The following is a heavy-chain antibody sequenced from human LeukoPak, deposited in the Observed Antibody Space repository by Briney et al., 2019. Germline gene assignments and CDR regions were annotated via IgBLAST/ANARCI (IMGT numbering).Heavy chain of an antibody. J-gene: IGHJ4*02. CDR1: GFIFSDYY. CDR3: ARRYCTPSSCYSDY. V-gene: IGHV3-11*01. CDR2: ISDGGRPL. D-gene: IGHD2-8*01. Sequence: GGSLRLSCAASGFIFSDYYMRWIRRAPGKGLEWVSFISDGGRPLHYADSVKGRFTISRDNAKNSLYLQMNSLRDEDTAVYFCARRYCTPSSCYSDYWGQGALVTVSS.